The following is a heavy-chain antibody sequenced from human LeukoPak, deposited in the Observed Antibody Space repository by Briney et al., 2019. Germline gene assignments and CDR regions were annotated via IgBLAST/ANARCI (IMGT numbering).Heavy chain of an antibody. CDR3: ARDRPSWGSL. Sequence: SETLSLTCTVSGGSISSGGHYWSWIRQPPGKGLEWIGYIYHSGSTYYNPSLKGRATISVDRSKNQFSLKLSSVTAADTAVYYCARDRPSWGSLWGQGTLVTVSS. CDR2: IYHSGST. CDR1: GGSISSGGHY. J-gene: IGHJ4*02. D-gene: IGHD2-2*01. V-gene: IGHV4-30-2*01.